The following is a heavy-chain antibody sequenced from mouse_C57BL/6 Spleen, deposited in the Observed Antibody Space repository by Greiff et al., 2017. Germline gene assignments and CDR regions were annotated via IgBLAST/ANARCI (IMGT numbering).Heavy chain of an antibody. Sequence: QVQLQQPGTELVKPGASVKLSCKASGYTFTSYWMHWVKQRPGQGLEWIGNINPSNGGTNYNEKFKSKATLTVDKSSSTAYMQLSSLTSEDSAVYYCARSTGGYDGVDYYAMDYWGQGTSVTVSS. CDR3: ARSTGGYDGVDYYAMDY. CDR1: GYTFTSYW. V-gene: IGHV1-53*01. J-gene: IGHJ4*01. D-gene: IGHD2-2*01. CDR2: INPSNGGT.